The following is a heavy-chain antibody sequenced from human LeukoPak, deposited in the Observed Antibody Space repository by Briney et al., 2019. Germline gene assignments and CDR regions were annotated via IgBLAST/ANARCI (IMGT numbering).Heavy chain of an antibody. CDR3: ARQPVRNSRYGDFVL. D-gene: IGHD2-15*01. Sequence: PSETLSLTCTVSGGSISGSHWSWIRQSPGTGLEWIARIHYSGDTKYTPSLKSRVNIYVDRSKNQFSLNLRSVTAADTAVYYCARQPVRNSRYGDFVLWGRGTLVTVSS. V-gene: IGHV4-59*08. J-gene: IGHJ2*01. CDR1: GGSISGSH. CDR2: IHYSGDT.